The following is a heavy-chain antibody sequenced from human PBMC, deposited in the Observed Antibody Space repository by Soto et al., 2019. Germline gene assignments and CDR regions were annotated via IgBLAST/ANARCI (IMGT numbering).Heavy chain of an antibody. J-gene: IGHJ4*02. CDR3: AKAESTTVTNYFDY. D-gene: IGHD4-17*01. V-gene: IGHV3-21*04. CDR1: GFTLSRHT. Sequence: GGSLRLSCAASGFTLSRHTMNWVRQAPGKGLEWVSFIGSRTSDIYYADSVKGRFTISRDNAKNSLYLQMNSLRAEDTAVYYCAKAESTTVTNYFDYWGQGTLVTVSS. CDR2: IGSRTSDI.